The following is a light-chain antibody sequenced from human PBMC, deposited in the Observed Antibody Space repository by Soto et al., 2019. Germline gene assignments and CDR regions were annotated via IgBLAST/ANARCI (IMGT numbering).Light chain of an antibody. CDR3: QQRSNWPYT. J-gene: IGKJ2*01. CDR1: QSVSRS. V-gene: IGKV3-11*02. Sequence: EIVLTQSPATLSLSPGERATLSCRASQSVSRSLAWYKQKVGQAPRLLIDDASNSATGIPARFSDSGSGRDFTLTISSLEPEEFEIDDWQQRSNWPYTFGQGTKLEIK. CDR2: DAS.